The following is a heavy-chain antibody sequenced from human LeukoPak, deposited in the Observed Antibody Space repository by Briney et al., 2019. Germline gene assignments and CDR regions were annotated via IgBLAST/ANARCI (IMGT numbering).Heavy chain of an antibody. Sequence: PGGSLRLSCAASGFTFSSYSMNWVRQAPGKGLEWVSCISSTSSDIYYADSVKGRFTISRDNAKNLLYLQMNSLRAEDTAVYYCARGSGYDILTGYYYYFDYWGQGTMVTVSS. V-gene: IGHV3-21*06. CDR3: ARGSGYDILTGYYYYFDY. J-gene: IGHJ4*02. D-gene: IGHD3-9*01. CDR2: ISSTSSDI. CDR1: GFTFSSYS.